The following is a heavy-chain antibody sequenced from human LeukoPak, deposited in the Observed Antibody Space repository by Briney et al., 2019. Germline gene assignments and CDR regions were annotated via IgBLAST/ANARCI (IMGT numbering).Heavy chain of an antibody. V-gene: IGHV4-34*01. J-gene: IGHJ4*02. CDR1: GGSFSGYY. D-gene: IGHD3-22*01. CDR3: ARHYLSGYYY. Sequence: SETLSLTCAVYGGSFSGYYWSWIRQPPGKGLEWIGEINHSGSTNYNPSLKSRVTISVDTSKNQFSLKLISVTAADTAVYYCARHYLSGYYYWGQGTLVTVSS. CDR2: INHSGST.